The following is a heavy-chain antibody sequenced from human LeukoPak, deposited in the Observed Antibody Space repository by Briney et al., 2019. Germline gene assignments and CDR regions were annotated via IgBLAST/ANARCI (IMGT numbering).Heavy chain of an antibody. CDR2: IKQDGSDK. CDR1: GFTFSRYW. D-gene: IGHD2-2*01. CDR3: ARVDGDCSSDLCGFYYGMDV. J-gene: IGHJ6*02. V-gene: IGHV3-7*01. Sequence: GGSLRLSCSASGFTFSRYWMTWVRQAPGESLEWVANIKQDGSDKHYLESVKGRFTISRDNPRNSMYLQMNSLRVADTAVYYCARVDGDCSSDLCGFYYGMDVWGQGTTVTVSS.